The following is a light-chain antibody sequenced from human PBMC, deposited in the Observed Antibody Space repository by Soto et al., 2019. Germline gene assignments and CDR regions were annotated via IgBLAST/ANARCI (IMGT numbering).Light chain of an antibody. CDR3: LQYLTYPWT. V-gene: IGKV1-5*01. Sequence: DIQMTQSPSSVSASVGDRVTITCRASQRISNWLAWYKQKPGKAPTLLIYDASILKSGVPSTFNGNGSGTEFALTVSSLHPDDFATYYCLQYLTYPWTFGQGTKVDI. CDR2: DAS. CDR1: QRISNW. J-gene: IGKJ1*01.